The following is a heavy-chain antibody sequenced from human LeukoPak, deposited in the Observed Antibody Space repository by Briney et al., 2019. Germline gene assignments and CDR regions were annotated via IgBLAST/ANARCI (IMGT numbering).Heavy chain of an antibody. CDR2: IHHSGTT. Sequence: SETLSLTCAVSRGSINSSNWWSWVRRPPGKGLEWIGEIHHSGTTNYNPSLKSRLTISVDKSNNQFSLKLTSVTAADTAVYYCARYYYASGSYIWFDPWGQGTLVTVSS. V-gene: IGHV4-4*02. CDR3: ARYYYASGSYIWFDP. CDR1: RGSINSSNW. D-gene: IGHD3-10*01. J-gene: IGHJ5*02.